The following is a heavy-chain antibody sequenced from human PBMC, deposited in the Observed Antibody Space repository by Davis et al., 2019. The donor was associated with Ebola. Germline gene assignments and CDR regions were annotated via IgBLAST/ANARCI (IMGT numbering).Heavy chain of an antibody. CDR2: INPSGGST. V-gene: IGHV1-46*01. Sequence: ASVPVSCKASGYTFTSYYMHWVRQAPGQGLEWMGTINPSGGSTNYAQKFQGRVTMTRDTSTSTVYMELSSLRSEDTAVYYCAREEIVVVVAATGRYYYYGMDVWGQGTTVTVSS. CDR3: AREEIVVVVAATGRYYYYGMDV. J-gene: IGHJ6*02. D-gene: IGHD2-15*01. CDR1: GYTFTSYY.